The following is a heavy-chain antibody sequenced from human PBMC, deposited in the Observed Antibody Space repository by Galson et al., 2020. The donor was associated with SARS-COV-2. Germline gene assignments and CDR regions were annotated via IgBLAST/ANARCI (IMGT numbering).Heavy chain of an antibody. CDR2: IYSSGST. CDR1: GGSISSYY. CDR3: ARVKDYDILTAYPFYGMDV. J-gene: IGHJ6*02. V-gene: IGHV4-4*07. D-gene: IGHD3-9*01. Sequence: ASETLSLTCTVSGGSISSYYWSWIRQPAGKGLEWIGRIYSSGSTNYNPSLKSRVTMSVDTSKNQFSLRVSSVTAADTAVYYCARVKDYDILTAYPFYGMDVWGQGTTVTVSS.